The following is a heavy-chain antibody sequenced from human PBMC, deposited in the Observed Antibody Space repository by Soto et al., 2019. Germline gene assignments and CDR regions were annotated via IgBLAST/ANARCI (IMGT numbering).Heavy chain of an antibody. V-gene: IGHV4-30-4*01. CDR2: IYCSAST. CDR3: ARDSRTPSGGMDV. Sequence: SETLSLTCTVAGGSISSGDYHWTWIRQFPGKGLEWIGAIYCSASTYYNPSLVSRLTISVDTSKNKFSLKLTSVTAADTAVYYCARDSRTPSGGMDVWGQGTTVTVSS. CDR1: GGSISSGDYH. J-gene: IGHJ6*02.